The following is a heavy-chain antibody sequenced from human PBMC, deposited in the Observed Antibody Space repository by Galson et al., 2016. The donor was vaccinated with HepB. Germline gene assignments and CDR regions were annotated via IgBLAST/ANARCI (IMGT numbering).Heavy chain of an antibody. Sequence: SVKVSCKASGGTFKRFAFSWVRQAPGQGLEWLGGIIPIFRAPKYAQKFQGRVTITADESTSTAYMELSSLRSEDTAGYYCARAGSAWSLVAFVIWGQGTMVTVSS. D-gene: IGHD6-19*01. J-gene: IGHJ3*02. CDR2: IIPIFRAP. V-gene: IGHV1-69*13. CDR1: GGTFKRFA. CDR3: ARAGSAWSLVAFVI.